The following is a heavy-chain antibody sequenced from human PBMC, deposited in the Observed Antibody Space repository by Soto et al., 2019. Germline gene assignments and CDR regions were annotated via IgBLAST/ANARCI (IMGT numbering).Heavy chain of an antibody. J-gene: IGHJ5*02. D-gene: IGHD6-13*01. Sequence: SETLSLTCTVSGGSISSYYWSWIRQPPGKGLEWIGYIYYSGSTNYNPSLKSRVTISVDTSKNQFSLKLSSVTAADTAVYYCAREVGIAAAGTENWFDPWGQGTLVTVSS. V-gene: IGHV4-59*01. CDR2: IYYSGST. CDR3: AREVGIAAAGTENWFDP. CDR1: GGSISSYY.